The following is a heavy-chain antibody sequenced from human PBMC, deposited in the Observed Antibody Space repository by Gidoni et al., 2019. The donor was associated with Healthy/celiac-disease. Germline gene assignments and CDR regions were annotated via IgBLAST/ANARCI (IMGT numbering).Heavy chain of an antibody. CDR1: GFTFSSFA. D-gene: IGHD6-19*01. CDR3: AKDQILIAVAGTAFDY. V-gene: IGHV3-23*01. Sequence: EVQLLESGGGLVQPGGSLGLSCAASGFTFSSFAMSWVRQAPGKGLEWVSAISGSGGSTYYADSVKGRFTISRDNSKNTLYLQMNNLRAEDTAVYYCAKDQILIAVAGTAFDYWGQGTLVTVSS. J-gene: IGHJ4*02. CDR2: ISGSGGST.